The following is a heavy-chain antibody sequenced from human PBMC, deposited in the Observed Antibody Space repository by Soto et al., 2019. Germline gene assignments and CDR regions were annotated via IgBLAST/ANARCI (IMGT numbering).Heavy chain of an antibody. CDR2: ISHDGAYA. CDR3: VRDLAIPGERGPFDS. J-gene: IGHJ4*02. V-gene: IGHV3-30*15. Sequence: QVQLVESGGGVVQPGTSLTLSCAASGFTFVSYAMHWVRQAPGKGPEWVAVISHDGAYAYSADSMKGRFTISRDNSKNTVSLHMSGMEAVDTAIYYCVRDLAIPGERGPFDSGGQGALVTVSS. CDR1: GFTFVSYA. D-gene: IGHD2-21*01.